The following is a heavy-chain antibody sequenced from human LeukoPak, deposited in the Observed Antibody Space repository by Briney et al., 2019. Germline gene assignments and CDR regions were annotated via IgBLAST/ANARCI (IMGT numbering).Heavy chain of an antibody. V-gene: IGHV3-48*01. CDR1: GFTLSSYS. D-gene: IGHD2-8*02. J-gene: IGHJ6*02. CDR3: ARGTGYRYGMDV. Sequence: GGSLRLSCVASGFTLSSYSMNWVRQAPGKGLEWVSYISSGSSTIYYADSVKGRFTISRDNSKNTLYLQMNSLRAEDTAVYYCARGTGYRYGMDVWGQGTTVTVSS. CDR2: ISSGSSTI.